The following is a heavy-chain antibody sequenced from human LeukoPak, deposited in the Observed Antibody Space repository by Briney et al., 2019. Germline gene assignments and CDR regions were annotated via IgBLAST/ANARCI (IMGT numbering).Heavy chain of an antibody. D-gene: IGHD3-10*01. CDR3: AKDTMVRGVTISHFDY. Sequence: GGPLRLSCAASGFTFSSYAMSWVRQAPGKGLEWVSAISGSGGSTYYADSVKGRFTISRDNSKNTLYLQMNSLRAEDTAVYYCAKDTMVRGVTISHFDYWGQGTLVTVSS. CDR2: ISGSGGST. J-gene: IGHJ4*02. V-gene: IGHV3-23*01. CDR1: GFTFSSYA.